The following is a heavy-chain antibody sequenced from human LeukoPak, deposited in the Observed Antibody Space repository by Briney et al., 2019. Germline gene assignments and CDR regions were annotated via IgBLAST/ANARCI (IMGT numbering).Heavy chain of an antibody. J-gene: IGHJ3*02. D-gene: IGHD2-15*01. Sequence: GGSLRLSCTASGFTFSSYSMTWVRQAPGKGLEWVSAISGSGGSTYYADSVKGRFTISRDNSKNTLYLQMNSLRAEDTAVYYCARVRGYCSGGSCYRDLAFDIWGQGTMVTVSS. CDR1: GFTFSSYS. CDR3: ARVRGYCSGGSCYRDLAFDI. V-gene: IGHV3-23*01. CDR2: ISGSGGST.